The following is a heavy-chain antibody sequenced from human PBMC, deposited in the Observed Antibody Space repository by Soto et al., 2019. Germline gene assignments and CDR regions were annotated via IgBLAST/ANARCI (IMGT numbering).Heavy chain of an antibody. V-gene: IGHV3-23*01. D-gene: IGHD2-21*02. Sequence: AGGSLRLSCSASGFTFNNYAMTWVRQAPGKGLEWVSTISNSGSKTFYADSVKGRFTISRDNSKNTLYLQMNSLGAEDTAVYYCAKAPPVTAYFDFWGQGTLVTVSS. CDR1: GFTFNNYA. J-gene: IGHJ4*02. CDR3: AKAPPVTAYFDF. CDR2: ISNSGSKT.